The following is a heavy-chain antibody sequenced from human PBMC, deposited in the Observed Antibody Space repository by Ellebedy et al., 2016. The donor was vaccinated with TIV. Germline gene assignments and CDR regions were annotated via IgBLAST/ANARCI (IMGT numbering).Heavy chain of an antibody. CDR3: AGDCSSTSCLGYYYYGMDV. Sequence: GESLKISXAASGFTFSSYWMSWVRQAPGKGLEWVANIKQDGSEKYYVDSVKGRFTISRDNAKNSLYLQMNSLRAEDTAVYYCAGDCSSTSCLGYYYYGMDVWGQGTTVTVSS. D-gene: IGHD2-2*01. CDR2: IKQDGSEK. CDR1: GFTFSSYW. J-gene: IGHJ6*02. V-gene: IGHV3-7*03.